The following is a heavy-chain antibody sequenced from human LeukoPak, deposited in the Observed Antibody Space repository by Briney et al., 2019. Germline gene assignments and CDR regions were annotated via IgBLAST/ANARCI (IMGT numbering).Heavy chain of an antibody. CDR3: ARDSRGYSGGFDY. D-gene: IGHD5-12*01. CDR1: GYTFTSYY. J-gene: IGHJ4*02. CDR2: INPSGGSS. Sequence: GASAEVSCKASGYTFTSYYMHWVRQAPGQGLEWMGIINPSGGSSSYAQKFQGRVTMTRDTSTSTVYMELSSLRSEDTAVYYCARDSRGYSGGFDYWGQGTLVTVSS. V-gene: IGHV1-46*01.